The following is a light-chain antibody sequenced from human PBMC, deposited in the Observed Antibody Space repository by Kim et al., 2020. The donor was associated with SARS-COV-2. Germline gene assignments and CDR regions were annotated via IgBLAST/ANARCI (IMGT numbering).Light chain of an antibody. J-gene: IGLJ3*02. CDR2: GKN. CDR3: NSRDSSVNPWV. CDR1: SLRSYY. Sequence: ALGQTVRITCQGDSLRSYYASCYQQKPGQAPVLVIYGKNNRPSGIPDRFSGSSSGNTASLTITGAQAEDEADYYCNSRDSSVNPWVFGGGTQLTVL. V-gene: IGLV3-19*01.